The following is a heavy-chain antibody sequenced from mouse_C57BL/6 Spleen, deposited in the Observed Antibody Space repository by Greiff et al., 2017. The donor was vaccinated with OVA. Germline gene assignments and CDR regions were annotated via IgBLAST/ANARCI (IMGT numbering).Heavy chain of an antibody. CDR3: AREDYYGSGGYFDV. CDR2: INPSNGGT. J-gene: IGHJ1*03. V-gene: IGHV1-53*01. Sequence: VQPQQPGTELVKPGASVKLSCKASGYTFTSYWMHWVKQRPGQGLEWIGNINPSNGGTNYNEKFKSKATLTVDKSSSTAYMQLSSLTSEDSAVYYCAREDYYGSGGYFDVWGTGTTVTVSS. D-gene: IGHD1-1*01. CDR1: GYTFTSYW.